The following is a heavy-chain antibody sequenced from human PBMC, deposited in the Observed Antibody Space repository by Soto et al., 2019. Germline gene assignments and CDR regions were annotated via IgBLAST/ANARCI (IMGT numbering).Heavy chain of an antibody. D-gene: IGHD3-22*01. CDR2: IYYSGST. CDR1: GGSISSYY. J-gene: IGHJ1*01. V-gene: IGHV4-59*01. CDR3: ASYYDSSGYYPGYFHH. Sequence: PSETLSLTCTVSGGSISSYYWSWIRQPPGKGLEWIGYIYYSGSTNYNPSLKSRVTISVDTSKNQFSLKLSSVTAADTAVYYCASYYDSSGYYPGYFHHWGQGTLVTVSS.